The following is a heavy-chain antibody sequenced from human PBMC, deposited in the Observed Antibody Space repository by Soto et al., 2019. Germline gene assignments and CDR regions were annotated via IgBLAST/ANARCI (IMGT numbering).Heavy chain of an antibody. CDR2: ISASGSST. J-gene: IGHJ4*02. CDR1: GFTFSNFA. V-gene: IGHV3-23*01. Sequence: EVQLLESGGDLVQPGGSLRLSCAGAGFTFSNFAMSWVRQAPVQGLEWVSARLEWVSAISASGSSTYYADSVKGRFTISRDNSKDKLYVKMNSLRAEDTAVYYCARGSYGDYDYWGQGTLLTVSS. D-gene: IGHD4-17*01. CDR3: ARGSYGDYDY.